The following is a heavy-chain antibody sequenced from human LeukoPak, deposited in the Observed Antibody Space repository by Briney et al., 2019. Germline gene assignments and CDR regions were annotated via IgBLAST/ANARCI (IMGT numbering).Heavy chain of an antibody. CDR3: ARGLGPGFGEPRGLLGYMDV. V-gene: IGHV4-39*07. Sequence: SETLSLTCTVSGGSISSSSYYWGWIRQPPGKGLEWIGSIYYSGSTYYNPSLKSRVTISVDTSKNQFSLKLSSVTAADTAVYYCARGLGPGFGEPRGLLGYMDVWGKGTTVTVSS. J-gene: IGHJ6*03. CDR1: GGSISSSSYY. D-gene: IGHD3-10*01. CDR2: IYYSGST.